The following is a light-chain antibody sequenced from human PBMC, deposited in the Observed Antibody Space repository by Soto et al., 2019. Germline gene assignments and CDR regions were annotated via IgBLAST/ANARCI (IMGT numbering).Light chain of an antibody. Sequence: DIQMTQSPSSLSASVGDRVTITCRASQSISNYLNWYRQKPGKAPNLLIYAASSLRSGVPSRFSGSGSGTDFTLTISSLQPEDFATYYCQQSYSTQYTFGQGTKLEIK. CDR2: AAS. J-gene: IGKJ2*01. V-gene: IGKV1-39*01. CDR3: QQSYSTQYT. CDR1: QSISNY.